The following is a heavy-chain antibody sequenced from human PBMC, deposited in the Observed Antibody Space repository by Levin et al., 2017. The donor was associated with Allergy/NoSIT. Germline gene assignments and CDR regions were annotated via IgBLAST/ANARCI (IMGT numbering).Heavy chain of an antibody. J-gene: IGHJ3*02. CDR1: GFTFSDHY. CDR3: ARDTMTTDAFDI. V-gene: IGHV3-72*01. D-gene: IGHD4-17*01. CDR2: TRNKANSYTT. Sequence: GGSLRLSCAASGFTFSDHYMDWVRQAPGKGLEWVGRTRNKANSYTTEYAASVKGRFTISRDESKNSLYLQMNSLKTEDTAVYYCARDTMTTDAFDIWGQGTMVTVSS.